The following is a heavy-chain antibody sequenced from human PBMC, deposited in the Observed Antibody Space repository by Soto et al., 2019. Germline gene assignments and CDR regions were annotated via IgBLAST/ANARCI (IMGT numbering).Heavy chain of an antibody. CDR3: ARVEEVPAAMAGFFDY. CDR1: GFTFSSYS. Sequence: GGSLRLSCAASGFTFSSYSMNWVRQAPGKGLEWVSSISSSSSYIYYADSVKGRFTISRDNAKNSLYLQMNSLRAEDTAVYYCARVEEVPAAMAGFFDYWGQGTLVTVSS. V-gene: IGHV3-21*01. J-gene: IGHJ4*02. D-gene: IGHD2-2*01. CDR2: ISSSSSYI.